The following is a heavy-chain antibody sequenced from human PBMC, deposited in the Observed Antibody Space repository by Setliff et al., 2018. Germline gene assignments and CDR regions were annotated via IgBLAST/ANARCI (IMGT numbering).Heavy chain of an antibody. J-gene: IGHJ2*01. CDR2: INHSGST. Sequence: PSETLSLTCAVYGGSFSGYQWSWIRQPPGKGLEWIGEINHSGSTNYNPSLKSRVSISVEKSKNQFSLKLTSVTAADTAVYYCARAQVVFAISAPVWYFEVWGRGTQVTVPS. D-gene: IGHD2-21*01. CDR3: ARAQVVFAISAPVWYFEV. V-gene: IGHV4-34*01. CDR1: GGSFSGYQ.